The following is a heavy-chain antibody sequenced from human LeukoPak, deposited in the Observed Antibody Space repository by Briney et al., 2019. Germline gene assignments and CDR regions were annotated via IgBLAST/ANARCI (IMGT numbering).Heavy chain of an antibody. D-gene: IGHD6-19*01. Sequence: GGSLRLSCAASGFTISSYAMSWVRQAPGKGLEWVSAVSGSGGGTYYADSVKGRFTISRDNSKNTLYLQMNSLRAEDTAVYYCAKDHQWLVSYFDYWGQGTLVTVSS. CDR2: VSGSGGGT. J-gene: IGHJ4*02. V-gene: IGHV3-23*01. CDR1: GFTISSYA. CDR3: AKDHQWLVSYFDY.